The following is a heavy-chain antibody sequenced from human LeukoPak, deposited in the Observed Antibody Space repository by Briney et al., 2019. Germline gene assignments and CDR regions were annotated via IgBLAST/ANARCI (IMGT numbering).Heavy chain of an antibody. V-gene: IGHV4-4*02. Sequence: SETLSLTCAVSGGSISSSNWWSWVRQPPGKGLEWIGEIYHSGSTNYNPSLKSRVTISVDKSKNQFSLKLSSVTAADTAVYYCARGNYDILTGYPLFDYWGQGTLVTVSS. CDR2: IYHSGST. D-gene: IGHD3-9*01. CDR1: GGSISSSNW. CDR3: ARGNYDILTGYPLFDY. J-gene: IGHJ4*02.